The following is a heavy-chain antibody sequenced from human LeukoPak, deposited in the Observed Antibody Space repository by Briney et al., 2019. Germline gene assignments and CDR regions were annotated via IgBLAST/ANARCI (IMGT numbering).Heavy chain of an antibody. J-gene: IGHJ3*02. CDR2: ISSSGSTI. CDR3: ARSLANDAFDI. CDR1: GFTFSSYW. D-gene: IGHD3-16*01. V-gene: IGHV3-48*04. Sequence: PGGSLRLSCAASGFTFSSYWMSWVRQAPGKGLEWVSYISSSGSTIYYADSVKGRFTISRDNAKNSLYLQMNSLRAEDTAVYYCARSLANDAFDIWGPGTMVTVSS.